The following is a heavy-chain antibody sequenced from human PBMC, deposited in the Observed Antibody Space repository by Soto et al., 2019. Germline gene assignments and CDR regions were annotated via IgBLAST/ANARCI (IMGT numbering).Heavy chain of an antibody. V-gene: IGHV2-5*02. D-gene: IGHD6-13*01. Sequence: QITLKESGPTLVKPTQTLPLTCTFSGFSLSTSGVGVGWIREPPEKALQWLALIYCDDDKRYTPSVKSRLTITNDTSKNQVVLTMTDVDPVGTATYYCAHSKDYSSRWYTLDFDYWGQGTLVTVSS. J-gene: IGHJ4*02. CDR2: IYCDDDK. CDR3: AHSKDYSSRWYTLDFDY. CDR1: GFSLSTSGVG.